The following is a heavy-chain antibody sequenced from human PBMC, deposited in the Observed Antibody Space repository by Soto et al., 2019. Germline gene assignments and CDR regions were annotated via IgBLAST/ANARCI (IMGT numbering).Heavy chain of an antibody. CDR2: IYYSGST. D-gene: IGHD6-19*01. Sequence: SETLSLTCFVSGGSISSSSYYWGWIRQPPGKGLEWIGSIYYSGSTYYNPSLKSRVTISVDTSKNQFSLKLSSVTAADTAVYYCARRVAVAGTARDYYYGMDVRGKGTTVTVSS. CDR1: GGSISSSSYY. J-gene: IGHJ6*04. V-gene: IGHV4-39*01. CDR3: ARRVAVAGTARDYYYGMDV.